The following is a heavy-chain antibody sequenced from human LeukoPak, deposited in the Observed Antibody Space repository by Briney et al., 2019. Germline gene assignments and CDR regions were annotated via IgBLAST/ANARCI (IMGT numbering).Heavy chain of an antibody. D-gene: IGHD2-15*01. CDR2: INHSGST. CDR3: ASLEGPRGHEYFQR. CDR1: GGSFSGYY. Sequence: SETLSLTCAVYGGSFSGYYWSWIRQPPGKGLEWIGEINHSGSTNYNPSLKSRVTISVDTSKNQFSLKLSSVTAADTAVYYCASLEGPRGHEYFQRWGQGTLVTVSS. V-gene: IGHV4-34*01. J-gene: IGHJ1*01.